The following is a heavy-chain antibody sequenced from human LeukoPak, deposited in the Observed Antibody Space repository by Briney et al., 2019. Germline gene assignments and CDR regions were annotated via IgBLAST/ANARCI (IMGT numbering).Heavy chain of an antibody. CDR2: INTNTGNP. V-gene: IGHV7-4-1*02. Sequence: GASVTVSCKASGYTFTTYAMNWVRQAPGQGLEWMGWINTNTGNPTYAQGFTGRFVFSLDTSVSTAYLQISSLKAEDTAVYYCAGDGDAPLNYWGQGTLVTVSS. CDR1: GYTFTTYA. J-gene: IGHJ4*02. CDR3: AGDGDAPLNY.